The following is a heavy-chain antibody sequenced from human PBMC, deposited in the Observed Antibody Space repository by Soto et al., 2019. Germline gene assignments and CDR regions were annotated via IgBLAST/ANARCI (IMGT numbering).Heavy chain of an antibody. J-gene: IGHJ6*02. V-gene: IGHV4-31*03. D-gene: IGHD6-6*01. CDR3: ARGSSIAGLYYGMDV. CDR1: GCSIRRGRYY. CDR2: NYYSGIT. Sequence: NLYPTSSVSGCSIRRGRYYWTWIRQHPGKDLEWIGYNYYSGITYYNPSLKSRVTISLDTSKNQFSLKLSSVTAADTAVYYCARGSSIAGLYYGMDVWGQGTTVS.